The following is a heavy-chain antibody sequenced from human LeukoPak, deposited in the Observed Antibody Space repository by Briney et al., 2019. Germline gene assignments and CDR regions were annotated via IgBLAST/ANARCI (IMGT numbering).Heavy chain of an antibody. J-gene: IGHJ4*02. D-gene: IGHD4/OR15-4a*01. CDR3: ASAKTAAWQVAIDY. V-gene: IGHV3-66*01. CDR2: IYSGGST. Sequence: PGGSLTLTCAASGFTVSHYYMSWLRQPAGKGLEWVAVIYSGGSTYYEHSVKGRFTISIDKSKNTLSLQLNSLQAEDTAVYYCASAKTAAWQVAIDYWGQGTLVTVS. CDR1: GFTVSHYY.